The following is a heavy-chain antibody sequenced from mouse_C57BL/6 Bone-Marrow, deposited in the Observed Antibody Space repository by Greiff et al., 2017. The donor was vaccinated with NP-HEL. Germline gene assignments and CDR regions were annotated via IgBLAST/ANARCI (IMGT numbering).Heavy chain of an antibody. CDR1: GYTFTGYG. CDR2: ISNLADSI. Sequence: EVQRVESGAGLVQPGGSLKLSCAASGYTFTGYGMAWVRQAPRKGPEWVAFISNLADSINYTDTVTGRSTIPRENAKNTLYLEMSSLRSEDSAMYYCARTYYGSRYYFDYWGQGTTLTVSS. CDR3: ARTYYGSRYYFDY. V-gene: IGHV5-15*01. D-gene: IGHD1-1*01. J-gene: IGHJ2*01.